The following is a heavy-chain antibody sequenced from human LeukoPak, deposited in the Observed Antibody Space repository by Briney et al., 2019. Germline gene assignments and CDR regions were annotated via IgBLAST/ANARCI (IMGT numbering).Heavy chain of an antibody. CDR3: ARDYSSSWYVNAFDI. CDR2: IYYSGST. J-gene: IGHJ3*02. V-gene: IGHV4-31*03. D-gene: IGHD6-13*01. Sequence: SGPTLVKPTQTLTLTCTLSGFSIRTHGVGVGWIRQHPGKGLEWIGYIYYSGSTYYNPSLKSRVTISVDTSKNQFSLKLSSVTAADTAVYYCARDYSSSWYVNAFDIWGQGTMVTVSS. CDR1: GFSIRTHGVG.